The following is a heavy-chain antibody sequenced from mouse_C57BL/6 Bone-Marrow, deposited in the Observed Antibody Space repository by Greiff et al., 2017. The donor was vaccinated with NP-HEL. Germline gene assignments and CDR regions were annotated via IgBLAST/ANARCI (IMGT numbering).Heavy chain of an antibody. CDR3: ARSGGNPVDD. V-gene: IGHV1-63*01. CDR2: IYPGGGST. CDR1: GYTFTNYW. Sequence: QVQLQQSGAELVRPGTSVKMSCTASGYTFTNYWIGWAKQRPGHGLEWIGDIYPGGGSTNYNDKFKGKATLTADKSSSTAYMQFSSLTSEDSAIYYCARSGGNPVDDWGKGTTLTVAS. J-gene: IGHJ2*01. D-gene: IGHD2-1*01.